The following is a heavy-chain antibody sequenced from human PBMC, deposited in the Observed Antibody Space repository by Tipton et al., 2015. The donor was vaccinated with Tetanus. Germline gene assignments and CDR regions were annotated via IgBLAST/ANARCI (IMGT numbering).Heavy chain of an antibody. CDR3: ARWGDASGSTNLYAFDI. CDR1: GYSFTSYG. V-gene: IGHV1-18*01. J-gene: IGHJ3*02. Sequence: QVQLVQSGAEMKKPGASVKVSCTTAGYSFTSYGISWVRQAPGQGLEWVGWITPYNGKRDVAQKVQGRVTMTTDASLRTAYLELRSLRSDDSAVYYCARWGDASGSTNLYAFDIWGQGTMVSVSS. D-gene: IGHD3-10*01. CDR2: ITPYNGKR.